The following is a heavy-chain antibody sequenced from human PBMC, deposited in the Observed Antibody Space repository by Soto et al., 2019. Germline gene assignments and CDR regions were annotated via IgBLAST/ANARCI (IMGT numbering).Heavy chain of an antibody. V-gene: IGHV1-69*13. D-gene: IGHD2-15*01. J-gene: IGHJ5*02. CDR2: LIPIFGTP. CDR1: GGTFSSYA. CDR3: ARDTNMGYCSGGSCSWFDP. Sequence: SVKVSCKASGGTFSSYAISWVRQAPGRGLEWVGGLIPIFGTPIYAKKFQGRVTITADESTSTAYMELSSLRSEDTAVYYCARDTNMGYCSGGSCSWFDPWGQGTLVTVSS.